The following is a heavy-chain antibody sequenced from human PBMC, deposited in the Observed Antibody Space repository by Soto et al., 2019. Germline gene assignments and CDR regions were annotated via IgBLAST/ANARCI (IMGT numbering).Heavy chain of an antibody. Sequence: SVKVSCKASGGTFSSNPISWMRQAPGQGLEWMGGTIPTFGAGSYAQRFQGRLTITADKSTNTAYMELSSLRPEDTAVYYCARRKTSGYNRYFDSWGQGTLVTVSS. CDR1: GGTFSSNP. D-gene: IGHD5-12*01. V-gene: IGHV1-69*06. CDR3: ARRKTSGYNRYFDS. J-gene: IGHJ4*02. CDR2: TIPTFGAG.